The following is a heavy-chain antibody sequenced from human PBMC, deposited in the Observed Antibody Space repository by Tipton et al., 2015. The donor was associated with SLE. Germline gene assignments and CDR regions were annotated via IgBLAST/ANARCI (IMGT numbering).Heavy chain of an antibody. Sequence: TLSLTCAVYGGSFSGYHWTWTRQPPGKGLEWLGEIADTGRPNYNPSLKSRVTISLDTSTSQFSLILNSLTAADTALYYCARGPFQRWPPGAYWGQGTLVTVSS. CDR3: ARGPFQRWPPGAY. V-gene: IGHV4-34*01. CDR2: IADTGRP. J-gene: IGHJ4*02. D-gene: IGHD6-19*01. CDR1: GGSFSGYH.